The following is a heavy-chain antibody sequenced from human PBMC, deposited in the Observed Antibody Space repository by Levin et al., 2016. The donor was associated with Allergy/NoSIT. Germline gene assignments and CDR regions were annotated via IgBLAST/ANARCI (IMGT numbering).Heavy chain of an antibody. V-gene: IGHV3-11*04. J-gene: IGHJ5*02. Sequence: GGSLRLSCAASGFTFSDYYMGWIRQAPGKGLEWVSYISSSGSGNRVHYANSLKGRFTISRDNARNSLFLHMNSLRAEDTAVYYCARDLGGSHGVPCDLWGQGTLVTVSS. CDR1: GFTFSDYY. CDR2: ISSSGSGNRV. D-gene: IGHD1-26*01. CDR3: ARDLGGSHGVPCDL.